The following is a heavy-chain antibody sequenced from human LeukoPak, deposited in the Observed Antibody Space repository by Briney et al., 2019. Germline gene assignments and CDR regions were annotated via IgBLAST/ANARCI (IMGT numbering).Heavy chain of an antibody. J-gene: IGHJ4*02. CDR3: AREARPGRRSPLPFDY. V-gene: IGHV1-69*13. CDR2: IIPIFGTA. CDR1: GGTFSSYA. D-gene: IGHD1-14*01. Sequence: SVKVSCKASGGTFSSYAISWVRQAPGQGLEWMGGIIPIFGTANYAQKFQGRVTITADESTSTAYMELSSLRSEDTAVYYCAREARPGRRSPLPFDYWGQGTLVTVSS.